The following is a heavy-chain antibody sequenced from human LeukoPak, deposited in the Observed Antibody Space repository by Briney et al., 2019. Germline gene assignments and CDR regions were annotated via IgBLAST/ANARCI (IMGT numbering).Heavy chain of an antibody. J-gene: IGHJ3*02. D-gene: IGHD3-22*01. V-gene: IGHV4-34*01. Sequence: SETLSLTCAVYGGSLSGYYWSWIRQPPGKGLEWIGEINHSGSTNYNPSLKSRVTISVDTSKNQFSLKLSSVTAADTAVYYCARGRSAYYYDSGGRRPDAFDIWGQGTMVTVSS. CDR3: ARGRSAYYYDSGGRRPDAFDI. CDR2: INHSGST. CDR1: GGSLSGYY.